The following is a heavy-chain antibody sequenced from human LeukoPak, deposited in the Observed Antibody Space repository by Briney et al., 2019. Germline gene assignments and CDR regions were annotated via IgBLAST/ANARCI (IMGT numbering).Heavy chain of an antibody. Sequence: ASVKVSCKASGYTFTGYYMHWVRQAPGQGLEWMGWINPNSGGTNYAQEFQGRVTMTRDASISTAYMELSRLRSDDTAVYYCARGVWGSYRYPYFDYWGQGTLVTVSS. CDR2: INPNSGGT. V-gene: IGHV1-2*02. D-gene: IGHD3-16*02. CDR3: ARGVWGSYRYPYFDY. CDR1: GYTFTGYY. J-gene: IGHJ4*02.